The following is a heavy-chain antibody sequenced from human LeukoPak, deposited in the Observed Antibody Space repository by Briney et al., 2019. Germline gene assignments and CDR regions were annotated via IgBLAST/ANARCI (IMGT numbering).Heavy chain of an antibody. V-gene: IGHV3-15*01. Sequence: GGSLRLSCAASGFTFSNAWMSWVRQAPGKGLEWVGRIKSKTDGGTTDYAAPVKGRFTISRDDSKNTLYLQMNSLKTEDTAVYYCTTVPSSQRGVRGVITTKEGATYYYYMDVWGKGTTVTVSS. CDR2: IKSKTDGGTT. CDR1: GFTFSNAW. J-gene: IGHJ6*03. D-gene: IGHD3-10*01. CDR3: TTVPSSQRGVRGVITTKEGATYYYYMDV.